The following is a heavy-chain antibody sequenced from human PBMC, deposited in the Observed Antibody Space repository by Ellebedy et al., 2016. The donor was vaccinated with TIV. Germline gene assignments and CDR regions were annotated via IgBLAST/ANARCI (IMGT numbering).Heavy chain of an antibody. CDR3: VRDKYYYGSGTYYKGFDY. CDR1: GFTFSDYY. CDR2: ISSSGSII. D-gene: IGHD3-10*01. J-gene: IGHJ4*02. V-gene: IGHV3-11*04. Sequence: PGGSLRLSCAVSGFTFSDYYMSWIRQAPGKGLEWVSYISSSGSIINYADSVKGRFTISRDNAKNSQYLQMNSLRAEDTAAYYCVRDKYYYGSGTYYKGFDYWGQGTLVTVSS.